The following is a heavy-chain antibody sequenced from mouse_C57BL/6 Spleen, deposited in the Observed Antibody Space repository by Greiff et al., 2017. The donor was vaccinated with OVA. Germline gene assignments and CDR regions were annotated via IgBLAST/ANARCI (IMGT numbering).Heavy chain of an antibody. CDR3: STVLDY. Sequence: EVQLQQSGPELVKPGASVKISCKASGYSFTGYYMNWVKQSPEKSLEWIGEINPSTGGTTYNQKFKAKATLTVDKSSSTAYMQLKSLTSEDSAVYYCSTVLDYWGQGTTLTVSS. J-gene: IGHJ2*01. CDR2: INPSTGGT. D-gene: IGHD1-1*01. CDR1: GYSFTGYY. V-gene: IGHV1-42*01.